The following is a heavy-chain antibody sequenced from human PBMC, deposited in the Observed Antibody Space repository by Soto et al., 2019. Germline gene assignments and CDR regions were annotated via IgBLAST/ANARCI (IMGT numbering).Heavy chain of an antibody. Sequence: EVQLVESGGGLVQPGGSLKLSCAASGVTFRGSAMHWVRQASGKGLEWVGRIRSKANNYATAYAASVKGRFTISRDDSKNMAYLQMNSLKTEDTAVYYCMSLVVVIATAPYLDVWGKGTAVTVSS. V-gene: IGHV3-73*01. CDR2: IRSKANNYAT. CDR1: GVTFRGSA. D-gene: IGHD2-21*01. CDR3: MSLVVVIATAPYLDV. J-gene: IGHJ6*03.